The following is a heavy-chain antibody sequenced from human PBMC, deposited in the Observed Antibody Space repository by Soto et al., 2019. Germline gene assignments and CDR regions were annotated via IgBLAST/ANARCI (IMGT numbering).Heavy chain of an antibody. V-gene: IGHV3-72*01. J-gene: IGHJ1*01. CDR3: IRAGQDCSSGSCYHYFQQ. D-gene: IGHD2-15*01. Sequence: EVQLVESGGGLVQPGGSLKLSCAVSGFSFSDHYMDCVRQAPGKGLEWVGRTRNKAKSYTTEYAASVNGRFTISRDDSKTSLFLQMNSLKTEDTAVYYCIRAGQDCSSGSCYHYFQQWGQGTLVTVSS. CDR1: GFSFSDHY. CDR2: TRNKAKSYTT.